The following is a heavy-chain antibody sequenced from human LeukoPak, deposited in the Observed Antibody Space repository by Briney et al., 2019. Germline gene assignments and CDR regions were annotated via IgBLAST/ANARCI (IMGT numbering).Heavy chain of an antibody. Sequence: GGSLRLSCAASGFTFSSYSMNWVRQTPGKGLEWVAVISYDGSNKYYADSVKGRFTISRDNSKNTLYLQMNSLRAEDTAVYYCARDNHVSSGWNPRYYYGMDVWGQGTTVTVSS. J-gene: IGHJ6*02. V-gene: IGHV3-30*03. D-gene: IGHD6-19*01. CDR3: ARDNHVSSGWNPRYYYGMDV. CDR2: ISYDGSNK. CDR1: GFTFSSYS.